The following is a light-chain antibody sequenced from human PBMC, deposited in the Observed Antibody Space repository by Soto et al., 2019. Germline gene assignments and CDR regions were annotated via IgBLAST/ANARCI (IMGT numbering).Light chain of an antibody. CDR3: QLYYGSWT. Sequence: DIVMTQSPDSLAVSLGERATINCKSSRNIFYSSNNEDYLAWYQQKPGQPPKLLFYGASIRQSGVPDRFSGSGSGTDFTLTISSLQAEAVAVYYCQLYYGSWTFGQGTMVEIK. V-gene: IGKV4-1*01. CDR1: RNIFYSSNNEDY. J-gene: IGKJ1*01. CDR2: GAS.